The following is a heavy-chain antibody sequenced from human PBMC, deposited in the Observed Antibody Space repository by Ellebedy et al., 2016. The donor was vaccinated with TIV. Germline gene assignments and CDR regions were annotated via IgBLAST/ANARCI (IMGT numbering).Heavy chain of an antibody. CDR1: GYTFTSYA. CDR2: INAGNGNT. J-gene: IGHJ6*02. CDR3: ARELLEGYGMDV. D-gene: IGHD2-21*02. Sequence: AASVKVSCKASGYTFTSYAMHWVRQAPGQRLEWMGWINAGNGNTKYSQEFQGRVTITRDTSASTAYMELSSLRSEDTAVYYCARELLEGYGMDVWGQGTTVTVSS. V-gene: IGHV1-3*01.